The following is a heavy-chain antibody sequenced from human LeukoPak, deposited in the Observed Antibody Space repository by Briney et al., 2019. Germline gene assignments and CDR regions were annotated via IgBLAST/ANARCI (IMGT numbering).Heavy chain of an antibody. CDR3: ARAVYYDSSAYSHLTLHDLNDAFHI. J-gene: IGHJ3*02. D-gene: IGHD3-22*01. V-gene: IGHV4-39*07. CDR1: GGSINSNNYY. CDR2: IYYSGST. Sequence: SETLSLTCIVSGGSINSNNYYWGWIRQPPGKGLEWIGSIYYSGSTYYNPSLKSRVTISVDTSKIQFSLKLSSVSAADTAVYYCARAVYYDSSAYSHLTLHDLNDAFHIWGQGTMVTVSS.